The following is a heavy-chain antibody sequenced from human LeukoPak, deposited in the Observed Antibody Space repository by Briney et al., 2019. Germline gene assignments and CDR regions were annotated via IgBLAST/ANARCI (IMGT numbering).Heavy chain of an antibody. V-gene: IGHV3-30*02. J-gene: IGHJ4*02. CDR3: ATGTYYNILTGYSRRRYFEH. Sequence: GGSLRLSCAASGFTFSSYGMHWVRQAPGKGLEWVAFIRYDGTNIYYADSVKGRLTISRDNSKNTLYVQMKSLRAEDTAVYYCATGTYYNILTGYSRRRYFEHWGQGTLVTVSS. CDR2: IRYDGTNI. CDR1: GFTFSSYG. D-gene: IGHD3-9*01.